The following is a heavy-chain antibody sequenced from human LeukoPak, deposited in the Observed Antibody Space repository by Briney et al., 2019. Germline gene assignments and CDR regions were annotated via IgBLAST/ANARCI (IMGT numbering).Heavy chain of an antibody. CDR3: ASYSGSY. CDR2: IYYSGST. D-gene: IGHD1-26*01. Sequence: SETLSLTCTVSGGSISGSSYYWGWIRQPPGKGLEWIGSIYYSGSTYYNPSLKSRVTISVDTSKNQFSLKLNSVTATDTAVYYCASYSGSYWGQGTLVTVSS. CDR1: GGSISGSSYY. V-gene: IGHV4-39*01. J-gene: IGHJ4*02.